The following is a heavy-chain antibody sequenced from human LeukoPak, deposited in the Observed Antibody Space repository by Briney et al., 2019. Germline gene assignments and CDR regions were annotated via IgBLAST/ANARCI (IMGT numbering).Heavy chain of an antibody. CDR1: GFTFSRSA. Sequence: PGGSLRLSCAASGFTFSRSAMTWVRQGPGTGLEFVASIIYSGGATYYADSVKGRFTISRDNSKNTVYLQMNSLRAEDTALYYCAKDGLYYDGSEHVYYFDSWGQGTLVTVSS. CDR3: AKDGLYYDGSEHVYYFDS. CDR2: IIYSGGAT. J-gene: IGHJ4*02. V-gene: IGHV3-23*01. D-gene: IGHD3-22*01.